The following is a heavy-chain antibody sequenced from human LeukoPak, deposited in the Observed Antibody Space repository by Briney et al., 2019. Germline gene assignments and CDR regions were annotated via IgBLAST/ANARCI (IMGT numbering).Heavy chain of an antibody. V-gene: IGHV4-38-2*01. CDR1: GFDFSDHY. J-gene: IGHJ4*02. CDR2: IYYSGST. D-gene: IGHD3-9*01. Sequence: PGGSLRLSCADSGFDFSDHYMDWVRQAPGKGLEWIGSIYYSGSTYYNPSLKSRVTISVDTSKNQSSLKLSSVTAADTAVYYCARAQYFDWLLLNYYFDYWGQGTLVTVSS. CDR3: ARAQYFDWLLLNYYFDY.